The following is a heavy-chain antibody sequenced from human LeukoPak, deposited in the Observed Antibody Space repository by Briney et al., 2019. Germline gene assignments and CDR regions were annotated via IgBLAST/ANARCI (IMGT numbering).Heavy chain of an antibody. CDR2: SGTDGDT. Sequence: GGSPRLSCAASGFSFSSTAMNWVRQAPGEGLEWVSASGTDGDTYYADSVQGRFTISRDNSRNTLYLQMTSLRADDTAVYYCAKKTPGTYPFDYWGQGTLVTVSP. D-gene: IGHD6-13*01. V-gene: IGHV3-23*01. CDR3: AKKTPGTYPFDY. CDR1: GFSFSSTA. J-gene: IGHJ4*02.